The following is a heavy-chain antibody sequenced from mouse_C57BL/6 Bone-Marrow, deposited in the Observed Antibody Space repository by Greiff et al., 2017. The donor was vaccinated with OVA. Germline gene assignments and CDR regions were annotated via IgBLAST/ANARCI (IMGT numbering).Heavy chain of an antibody. CDR3: DGYCY. V-gene: IGHV14-4*01. D-gene: IGHD2-3*01. CDR2: IDPENGDT. J-gene: IGHJ2*01. Sequence: EVMLVESGAELVRPGASVKLSCTASGINIKDDYMHWVKQRPEQGLEWIGWIDPENGDTEYASKFQGKATITVDTSSNTAYLQLSSLTSEDTAVYYCDGYCYWGQGTTLTVSS. CDR1: GINIKDDY.